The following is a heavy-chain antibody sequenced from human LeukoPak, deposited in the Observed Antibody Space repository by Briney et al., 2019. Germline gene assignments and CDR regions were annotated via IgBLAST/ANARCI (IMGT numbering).Heavy chain of an antibody. D-gene: IGHD3-10*01. CDR2: IYTSGST. V-gene: IGHV4-61*02. CDR1: GGSISSSSYY. CDR3: ARGGRGIGSPRVWFDP. Sequence: SETLSLTCTVSGGSISSSSYYWSWIRQPAGKGLEWIGRIYTSGSTNYNPSLKSRVTISVDTSKNQFSLKLSSVTAADTAVYYCARGGRGIGSPRVWFDPWGQGTLVTVSS. J-gene: IGHJ5*02.